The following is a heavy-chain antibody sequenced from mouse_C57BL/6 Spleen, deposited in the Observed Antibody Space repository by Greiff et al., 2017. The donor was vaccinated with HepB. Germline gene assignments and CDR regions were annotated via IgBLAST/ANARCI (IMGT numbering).Heavy chain of an antibody. CDR1: GFNIKDDY. J-gene: IGHJ2*01. D-gene: IGHD1-1*01. Sequence: DVQLQESGAELVRPGASVKLSCTASGFNIKDDYMHWVKQRPEQGLEWIGWIDPENGDTEYASKFQGKATITADTSSNTAYLQLSSLTSEDTAVYYCTTGLRYYFDYWGQGTTLTVSS. V-gene: IGHV14-4*01. CDR2: IDPENGDT. CDR3: TTGLRYYFDY.